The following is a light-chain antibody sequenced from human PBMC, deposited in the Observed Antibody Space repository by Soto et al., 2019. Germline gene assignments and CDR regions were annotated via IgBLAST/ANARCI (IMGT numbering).Light chain of an antibody. Sequence: EIVLTQSPGTLSLSPGERATPSCRASQSVSSSYLAWYQQKPGQAPRHLIYGASSRATSIPDGFSGSGSGTDFTLTISRLEPYDCAVYYCQQYGSSLPYTFGQGTKMEIK. J-gene: IGKJ2*01. CDR3: QQYGSSLPYT. CDR1: QSVSSSY. CDR2: GAS. V-gene: IGKV3-20*01.